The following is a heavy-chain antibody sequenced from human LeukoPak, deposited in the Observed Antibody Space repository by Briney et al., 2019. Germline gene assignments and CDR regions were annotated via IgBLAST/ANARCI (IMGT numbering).Heavy chain of an antibody. D-gene: IGHD1-14*01. CDR2: IGQDGSEK. Sequence: GGSLRLSCAASGFTFSSYWMNWVRQAPGKGLEWVANIGQDGSEKHFVDSVKGRFTISRDNAKNSVFLEMNSLRAEDTAVYYCARGTNAYPGSDYWGQGTLVTVSS. CDR1: GFTFSSYW. CDR3: ARGTNAYPGSDY. J-gene: IGHJ4*02. V-gene: IGHV3-7*01.